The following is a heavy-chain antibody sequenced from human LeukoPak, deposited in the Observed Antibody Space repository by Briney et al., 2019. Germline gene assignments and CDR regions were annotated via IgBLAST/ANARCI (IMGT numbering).Heavy chain of an antibody. Sequence: SETLSLTCTVSGGSIRSYYWSWIRPPPGKGLEWIGSMFYSGNTYYNPSLKSRVSISVDTSKNQVSLKLSSVAAADTAVYYCARHIRYTNIAVAGIDYWGQGILVTVS. J-gene: IGHJ4*02. CDR1: GGSIRSYY. V-gene: IGHV4-59*04. CDR2: MFYSGNT. D-gene: IGHD6-19*01. CDR3: ARHIRYTNIAVAGIDY.